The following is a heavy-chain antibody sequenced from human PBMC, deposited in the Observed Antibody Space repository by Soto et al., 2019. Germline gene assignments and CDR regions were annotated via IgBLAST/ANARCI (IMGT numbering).Heavy chain of an antibody. Sequence: RRCCKSGCRQPPGKRMEWIGYIYYSGSTNYNPSLKSRVTISVDTSKSQFSLKLSSVTAADTAVYYCARVRGDYYDSSGYYYVAYFQHSGHCPLLTVS. V-gene: IGHV4-59*01. CDR1: RRCC. J-gene: IGHJ1*01. D-gene: IGHD3-22*01. CDR2: IYYSGST. CDR3: ARVRGDYYDSSGYYYVAYFQH.